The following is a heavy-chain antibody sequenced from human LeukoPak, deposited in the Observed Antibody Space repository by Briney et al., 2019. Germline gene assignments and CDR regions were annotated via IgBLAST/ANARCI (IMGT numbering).Heavy chain of an antibody. D-gene: IGHD1-1*01. V-gene: IGHV3-66*01. CDR2: IYPDDST. CDR1: GFTVSSEY. J-gene: IGHJ4*02. CDR3: VRDLVFKGWNNFAF. Sequence: PGGSLRLSCAASGFTVSSEYMSWVRRAPGKGLEWVSIIYPDDSTYYADSVKGRFTISRDIAKNTLFLRMTSLRAEDTAVYYCVRDLVFKGWNNFAFWGQGTLVTVSS.